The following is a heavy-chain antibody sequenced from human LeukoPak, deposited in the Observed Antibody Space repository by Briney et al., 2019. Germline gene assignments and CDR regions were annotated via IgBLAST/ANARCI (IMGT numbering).Heavy chain of an antibody. J-gene: IGHJ4*02. V-gene: IGHV4-39*07. CDR3: ARGLRGDLDY. Sequence: SSETLSLTCTVSGGSISSSSYYWGWIRQPPGKGLEWIGSIYYSGSTYYNPSLKSRVTMSLDTSKNQLSLKLSSVTAADTAVYYCARGLRGDLDYWGQGTLVTVSS. CDR1: GGSISSSSYY. CDR2: IYYSGST. D-gene: IGHD2-21*01.